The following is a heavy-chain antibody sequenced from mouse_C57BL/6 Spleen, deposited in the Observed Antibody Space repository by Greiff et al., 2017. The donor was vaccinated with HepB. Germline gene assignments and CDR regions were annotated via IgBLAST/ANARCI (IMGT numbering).Heavy chain of an antibody. D-gene: IGHD1-2*01. J-gene: IGHJ1*03. CDR2: INPNNGGT. Sequence: EVQLQQSGPELVKPGASVKMSCKASGYTFTDYNMHWVKQSHGKSLEWIGYINPNNGGTSYNHKFKGKATLTVNKSSSTAYMELRRLTSEDSAVYYCARGLRPYWYFDVWGTGTTVTVSS. V-gene: IGHV1-22*01. CDR3: ARGLRPYWYFDV. CDR1: GYTFTDYN.